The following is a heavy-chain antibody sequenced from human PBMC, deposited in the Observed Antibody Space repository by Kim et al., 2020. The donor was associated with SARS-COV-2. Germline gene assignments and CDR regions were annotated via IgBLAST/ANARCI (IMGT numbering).Heavy chain of an antibody. CDR2: INAGNGNT. D-gene: IGHD3-10*01. Sequence: ASVKVSCKASGYTFTSYAMHWVRQAPGQRLEWMGWINAGNGNTKYSQKFQGRVTITRDTSASTAYMELSSLRSEDTAVYYCASGGSITMVRGVSRRDYYYYGMDVWGQGTTVTVSS. CDR1: GYTFTSYA. CDR3: ASGGSITMVRGVSRRDYYYYGMDV. J-gene: IGHJ6*02. V-gene: IGHV1-3*01.